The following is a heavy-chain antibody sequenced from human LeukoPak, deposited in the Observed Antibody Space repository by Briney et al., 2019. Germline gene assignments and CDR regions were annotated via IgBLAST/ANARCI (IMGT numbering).Heavy chain of an antibody. CDR2: IGTAGDT. CDR3: ARAYRGYYGSGSYYNDAFDI. D-gene: IGHD3-10*01. CDR1: GFAFSSYD. V-gene: IGHV3-13*04. Sequence: GGSLRLSGAASGFAFSSYDMHWVRQATGKGLEWVSAIGTAGDTYYPGSVKGRFTISRENAKNSLYLQMNSLRAGDTAVYYCARAYRGYYGSGSYYNDAFDIWGQGTMVTVSS. J-gene: IGHJ3*02.